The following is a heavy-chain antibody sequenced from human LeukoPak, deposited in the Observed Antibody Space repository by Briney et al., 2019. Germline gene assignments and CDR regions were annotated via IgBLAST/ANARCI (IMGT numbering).Heavy chain of an antibody. CDR2: ISWNSGSI. J-gene: IGHJ4*02. Sequence: PGGSLRLSCAASGFTFDDYAMHWVRQAPGKGLEWVSGISWNSGSIGYADSVKGRFTISRDNAKNSLYLQMNSLRAEDTALYYCAKGRPDFWSGAFDYWGQGTLVTVSS. V-gene: IGHV3-9*01. CDR3: AKGRPDFWSGAFDY. CDR1: GFTFDDYA. D-gene: IGHD3-3*01.